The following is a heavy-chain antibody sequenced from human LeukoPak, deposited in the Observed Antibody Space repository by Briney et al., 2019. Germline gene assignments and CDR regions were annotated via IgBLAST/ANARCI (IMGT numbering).Heavy chain of an antibody. D-gene: IGHD3-22*01. V-gene: IGHV4-61*02. CDR3: ARERDYYDSSGYVG. CDR2: IYTSGST. CDR1: GGSISSGSYY. Sequence: SETLSLTCTVSGGSISSGSYYWSWIRQPAGKGLEWIGRIYTSGSTNYNPSLKSRVTISVDTSKNQFSLKLSSVTAADTAMYYCARERDYYDSSGYVGWGQGTLVTVSS. J-gene: IGHJ4*02.